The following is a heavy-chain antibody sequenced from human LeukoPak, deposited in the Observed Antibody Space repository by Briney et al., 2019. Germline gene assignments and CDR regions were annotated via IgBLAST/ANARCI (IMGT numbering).Heavy chain of an antibody. CDR3: ARHLGMSTLDY. J-gene: IGHJ4*02. CDR2: VHYSGST. D-gene: IGHD5/OR15-5a*01. V-gene: IGHV4-59*08. Sequence: PSETLSLTCTVSGGSISPYYWSWSRQPPGKGLEWIGYVHYSGSTKYNPSLKSRVTISLDTSKNQFSLRLSSVSAADTAVYYCARHLGMSTLDYWGQGTLVTVSS. CDR1: GGSISPYY.